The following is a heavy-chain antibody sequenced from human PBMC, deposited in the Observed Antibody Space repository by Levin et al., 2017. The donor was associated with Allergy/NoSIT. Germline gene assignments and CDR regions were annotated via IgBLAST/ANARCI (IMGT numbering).Heavy chain of an antibody. CDR2: ISTTGENA. CDR1: GFTFSNYA. J-gene: IGHJ5*02. D-gene: IGHD6-13*01. V-gene: IGHV3-23*01. CDR3: AKPIATGNCFDP. Sequence: PGESLKISCAASGFTFSNYAMSWVRQAPGKGLDWVSTISTTGENAFYADSVKGRFTISRDSSKNTVYLQMNSLSAEDTALYYCAKPIATGNCFDPWGQGTLVTVSS.